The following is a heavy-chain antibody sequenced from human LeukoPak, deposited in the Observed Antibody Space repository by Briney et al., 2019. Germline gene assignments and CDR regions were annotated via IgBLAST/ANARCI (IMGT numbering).Heavy chain of an antibody. CDR3: ARDRGGVGAKRGGAFDI. V-gene: IGHV4-39*07. Sequence: SETLSLTCTVSGGSISSSSYYWGWIRQPPGKGLEWIGSIYYSGSTNYNPSLKSRVTISVDTSKNQFSLKLSSVTAADTAVYYCARDRGGVGAKRGGAFDIWGQGTMVTVSS. J-gene: IGHJ3*02. D-gene: IGHD1-26*01. CDR2: IYYSGST. CDR1: GGSISSSSYY.